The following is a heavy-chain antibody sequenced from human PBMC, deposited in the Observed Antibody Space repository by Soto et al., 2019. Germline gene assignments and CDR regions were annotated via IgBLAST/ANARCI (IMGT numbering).Heavy chain of an antibody. CDR2: ITDTGGDA. V-gene: IGHV3-23*01. Sequence: GGSLRLSCVASGLTFGSRAMSWVRQAPGEGPQWVSTITDTGGDAKYADSVRGRFVISRDNSKKTLCLQMTSLTAEDSAMYFCARGSTDSYPGSRIFDFWGRGTLVTVSS. CDR3: ARGSTDSYPGSRIFDF. CDR1: GLTFGSRA. D-gene: IGHD3-10*01. J-gene: IGHJ4*02.